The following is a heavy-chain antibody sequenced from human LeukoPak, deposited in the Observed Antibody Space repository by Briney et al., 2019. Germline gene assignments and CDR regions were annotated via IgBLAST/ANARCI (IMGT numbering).Heavy chain of an antibody. J-gene: IGHJ3*01. CDR1: GFTFNNYA. Sequence: GGSLRLSCAASGFTFNNYAMHWVRQAPGKGREWVAFISYDGRDKLHADSVKGRFTISRDNSMYTLYLQMNSLRVEDTAVYYCAPERGTAFDVWGQGTMVTVSS. D-gene: IGHD3-16*01. CDR3: APERGTAFDV. CDR2: ISYDGRDK. V-gene: IGHV3-30-3*01.